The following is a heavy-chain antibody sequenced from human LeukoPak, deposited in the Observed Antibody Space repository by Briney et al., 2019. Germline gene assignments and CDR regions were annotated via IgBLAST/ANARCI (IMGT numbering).Heavy chain of an antibody. V-gene: IGHV4-31*03. D-gene: IGHD3-10*01. CDR3: ARAIRHYYGSGSYYNVAYYYYMDV. CDR2: IDYSWST. Sequence: SETLSLTCTVSGGSISSGGYYWRWIRQHPGKGLERVGYIDYSWSTYDNPSLKSRVTISVDTSKTQFSLKLSSVPAADTAVYYCARAIRHYYGSGSYYNVAYYYYMDVWGKGTTVTVSS. J-gene: IGHJ6*03. CDR1: GGSISSGGYY.